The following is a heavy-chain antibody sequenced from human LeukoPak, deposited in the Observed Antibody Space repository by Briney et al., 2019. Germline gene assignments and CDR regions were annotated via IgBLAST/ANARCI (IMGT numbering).Heavy chain of an antibody. D-gene: IGHD2-15*01. V-gene: IGHV1-18*01. CDR2: ISAYNGNT. J-gene: IGHJ5*02. Sequence: ASVKVSRKASGYTFTSYGISWVRQAPGQGLEWMGWISAYNGNTNYAQKLQGRVTMTTDTSTSTAYMELRSLRSDDTAVYYCARDIGIVVVVAARGFGWFDPWGQGTLVTVSS. CDR1: GYTFTSYG. CDR3: ARDIGIVVVVAARGFGWFDP.